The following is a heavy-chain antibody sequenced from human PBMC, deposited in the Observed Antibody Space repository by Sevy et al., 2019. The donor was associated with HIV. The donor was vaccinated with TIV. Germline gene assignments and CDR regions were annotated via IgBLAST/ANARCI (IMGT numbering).Heavy chain of an antibody. CDR1: GFTFRNYS. V-gene: IGHV3-21*01. Sequence: GSLRLPCAASGFTFRNYSMKWVRQAPGKGPEWVSTISTSSTYIYHAESVKGRFTISRDDAKNSLYLQMNSLRAEDTAIYYCARDVEQQLADYWGQGTLVTVSS. J-gene: IGHJ4*02. D-gene: IGHD6-13*01. CDR3: ARDVEQQLADY. CDR2: ISTSSTYI.